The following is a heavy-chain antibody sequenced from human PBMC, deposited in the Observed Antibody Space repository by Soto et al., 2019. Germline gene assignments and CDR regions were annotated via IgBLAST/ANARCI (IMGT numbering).Heavy chain of an antibody. Sequence: PSETLSLTCAVCGGSITSGSWWTLVRQPPGGGLEWIGESSHSGITNYKASLKSRVTMSVDKTKNDVSLKLTSVTAADTAVYYCARVLRGWFDPWGQGTPVTVSS. J-gene: IGHJ5*02. CDR3: ARVLRGWFDP. V-gene: IGHV4-4*02. CDR2: SSHSGIT. CDR1: GGSITSGSW.